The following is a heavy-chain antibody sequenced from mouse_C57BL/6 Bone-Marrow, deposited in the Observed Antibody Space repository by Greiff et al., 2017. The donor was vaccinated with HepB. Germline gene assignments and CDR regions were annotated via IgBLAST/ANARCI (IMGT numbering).Heavy chain of an antibody. V-gene: IGHV1-5*01. D-gene: IGHD2-5*01. CDR2: IYPGNSDT. J-gene: IGHJ4*01. CDR1: GYTFTSYW. CDR3: TVAYYSNYDYAMDY. Sequence: EVQLVESGTVLARPGASVKMSCKTSGYTFTSYWMHWVKQRPGQGLEWIGAIYPGNSDTSYNQKFKGKAKLTAVTSASTAYMELSSLTNEDSAVYYCTVAYYSNYDYAMDYWGQGTSVTVSS.